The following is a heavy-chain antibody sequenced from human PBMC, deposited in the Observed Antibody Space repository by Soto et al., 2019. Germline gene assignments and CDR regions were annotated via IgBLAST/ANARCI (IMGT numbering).Heavy chain of an antibody. V-gene: IGHV2-5*02. CDR2: IYWDDDK. D-gene: IGHD2-21*02. J-gene: IGHJ6*02. CDR3: AHSRCGGDCLQSYSSHYYYGMDV. Sequence: QITLKESGPTLVKPTQTLTLTCTFSGFSLSTSGVGVGWIRQPPGKALEWLALIYWDDDKRYSPSLKSRLTITKDTSKNQGVLPMTNMDPVDTATYYCAHSRCGGDCLQSYSSHYYYGMDVWGQGTTVTVSS. CDR1: GFSLSTSGVG.